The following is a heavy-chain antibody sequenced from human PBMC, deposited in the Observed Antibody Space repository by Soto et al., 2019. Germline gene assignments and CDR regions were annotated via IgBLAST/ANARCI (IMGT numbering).Heavy chain of an antibody. CDR1: GLTFSSYA. V-gene: IGHV3-23*01. CDR3: AKDLNYYDSSGYYY. D-gene: IGHD3-22*01. J-gene: IGHJ4*02. CDR2: ISGSGGST. Sequence: GGSLRLSCAATGLTFSSYAMSWVRQAPGKGLEWVSAISGSGGSTYYADSVKGRFTISRDNSKNTLYLQMNSLRAEDTAVYYCAKDLNYYDSSGYYYWGQGTLVTVSS.